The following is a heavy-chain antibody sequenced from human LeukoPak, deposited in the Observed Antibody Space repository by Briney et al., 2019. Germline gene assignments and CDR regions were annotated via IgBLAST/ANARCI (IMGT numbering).Heavy chain of an antibody. CDR1: GYTFTGYY. CDR3: ASYPLTEGSEGTTRYHYGMDV. CDR2: INPNSGGT. Sequence: ASVKVSCKASGYTFTGYYMHWVRQAPGQGLEWMGWINPNSGGTNYAQKFQGRVTMTRDTSISTAYMELSRLRSDDTAVYYCASYPLTEGSEGTTRYHYGMDVWGQGTTVTVSS. J-gene: IGHJ6*02. D-gene: IGHD1-7*01. V-gene: IGHV1-2*02.